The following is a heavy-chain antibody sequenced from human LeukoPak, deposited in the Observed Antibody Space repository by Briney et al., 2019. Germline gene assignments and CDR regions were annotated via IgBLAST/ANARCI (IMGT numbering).Heavy chain of an antibody. J-gene: IGHJ3*02. D-gene: IGHD4-23*01. CDR1: GFTFNNYD. V-gene: IGHV3-13*01. CDR3: ARDRRADYGRNDDAFDI. CDR2: IGTGTDT. Sequence: GGSLRLSCAASGFTFNNYDMHWVRQATGKGLEWVSHIGTGTDTHFSGSVQGRFTISRGNAKNTLYLHMHSLRAGDTAVYYCARDRRADYGRNDDAFDIWGRGTMVTVSP.